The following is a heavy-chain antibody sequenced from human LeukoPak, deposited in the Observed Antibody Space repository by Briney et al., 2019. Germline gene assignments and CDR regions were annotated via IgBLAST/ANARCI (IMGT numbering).Heavy chain of an antibody. CDR1: GFTFSSKW. CDR2: IKQDGSEK. Sequence: PGGSLRLSCAASGFTFSSKWMSWVRQAPGKGLEWVANIKQDGSEKYYVDSVKGRFTISRDNAKNSLYLQMNSLRAEDTAVYYCLRSMDAWGQGTTVTVSS. J-gene: IGHJ6*02. D-gene: IGHD3-16*01. CDR3: LRSMDA. V-gene: IGHV3-7*01.